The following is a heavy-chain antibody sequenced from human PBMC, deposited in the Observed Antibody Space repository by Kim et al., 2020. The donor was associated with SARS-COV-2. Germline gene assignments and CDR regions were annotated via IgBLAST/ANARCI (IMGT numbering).Heavy chain of an antibody. CDR2: INSGGSDT. CDR3: ASYVRA. V-gene: IGHV3-74*01. CDR1: GFTFSSYW. J-gene: IGHJ5*02. Sequence: GGSLRLSCAASGFTFSSYWMSWVRQAPGKGLVWVSRINSGGSDTGDADFVKGRFTISRDNAKNTLFLQMNSLRAEDTAVYYCASYVRAWGQGTLVTVSS. D-gene: IGHD3-16*01.